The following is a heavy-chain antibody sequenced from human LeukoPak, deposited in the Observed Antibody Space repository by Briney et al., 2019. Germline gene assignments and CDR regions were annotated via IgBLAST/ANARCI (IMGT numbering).Heavy chain of an antibody. Sequence: GGSLRLSCAASGFAFSSYNMNWVRQAPGKGLEWIPYIGSSGSPTHYADSVRGRFTISRDNAKNSLYLQMNSLRDDDTALYYCARRPYSDTSGRLSDVWGQGTTVTVSS. J-gene: IGHJ6*02. CDR2: IGSSGSPT. V-gene: IGHV3-48*02. D-gene: IGHD3-22*01. CDR1: GFAFSSYN. CDR3: ARRPYSDTSGRLSDV.